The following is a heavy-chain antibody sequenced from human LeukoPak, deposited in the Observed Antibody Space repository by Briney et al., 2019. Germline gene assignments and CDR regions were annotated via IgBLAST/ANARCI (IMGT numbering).Heavy chain of an antibody. CDR1: EFTFSAYG. D-gene: IGHD3/OR15-3a*01. CDR2: ISGSGSSI. Sequence: SGGSLRLSCVASEFTFSAYGMSWVRQAPGTGLEWVSSISGSGSSIHYKESVRGRFTISRDDSGNSIYLQMNSLRAEDTAVYYCARVAFGLYVMDVWGQGTTVTVSS. V-gene: IGHV3-21*01. J-gene: IGHJ6*02. CDR3: ARVAFGLYVMDV.